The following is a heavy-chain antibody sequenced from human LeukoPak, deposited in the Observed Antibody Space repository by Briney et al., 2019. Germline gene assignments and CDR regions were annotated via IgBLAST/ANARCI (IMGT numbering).Heavy chain of an antibody. CDR3: ARVQLGYCSGGSCHRDY. CDR2: ISVSAGST. J-gene: IGHJ4*02. Sequence: QPGGSLRLSCAASGFTFSTYAMSWVRQAPGKGLEWVSAISVSAGSTYYADSVKGRFTISRDNSKNTLYLQMNSLRAEDTAVYYCARVQLGYCSGGSCHRDYWGQGTLVTVSS. CDR1: GFTFSTYA. D-gene: IGHD2-15*01. V-gene: IGHV3-23*01.